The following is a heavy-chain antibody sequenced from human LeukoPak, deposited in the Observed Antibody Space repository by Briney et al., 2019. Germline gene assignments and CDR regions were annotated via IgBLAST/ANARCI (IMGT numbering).Heavy chain of an antibody. CDR2: IYHSGST. J-gene: IGHJ4*02. CDR3: ARAIHDYGDLYYFDY. CDR1: GGSISSYY. V-gene: IGHV4-59*12. D-gene: IGHD4-17*01. Sequence: SETLSLTCTVSGGSISSYYWSWIRQPPGKGLEWIGYIYHSGSTYYNPSLKSRITISVDRSKNQFSLKLSSVTAADTAVYYCARAIHDYGDLYYFDYWGQGTLVTVSS.